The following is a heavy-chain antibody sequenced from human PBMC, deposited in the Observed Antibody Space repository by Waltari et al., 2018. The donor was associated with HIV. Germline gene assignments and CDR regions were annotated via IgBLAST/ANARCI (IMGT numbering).Heavy chain of an antibody. CDR3: ARSWFGELLVDV. V-gene: IGHV1-2*02. CDR1: GYTFTGYY. D-gene: IGHD3-10*01. Sequence: QVQLVQSGAEVKKPGASVKVSCKASGYTFTGYYLHWVRQAAGQGLEWMGWINPNSCGTNYAQKFQGRVTMTRDTSISTAYMELSRLRSDDTAVYYCARSWFGELLVDVWGQGTTVTVSS. CDR2: INPNSCGT. J-gene: IGHJ6*02.